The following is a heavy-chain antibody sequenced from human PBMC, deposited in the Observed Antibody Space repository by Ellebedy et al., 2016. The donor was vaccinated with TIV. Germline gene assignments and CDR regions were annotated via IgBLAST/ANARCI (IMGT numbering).Heavy chain of an antibody. Sequence: GESLKISCKGSGYTFTSHWIGWVRQMPGKGLEWMGIIYPGDSDTRYSPSFQGQVTISADKSISAAYLQWSSLKASDTAMYYCARGLGDHWTMRAFDIWGQGTPVTVSS. V-gene: IGHV5-51*01. J-gene: IGHJ3*02. D-gene: IGHD4-17*01. CDR3: ARGLGDHWTMRAFDI. CDR2: IYPGDSDT. CDR1: GYTFTSHW.